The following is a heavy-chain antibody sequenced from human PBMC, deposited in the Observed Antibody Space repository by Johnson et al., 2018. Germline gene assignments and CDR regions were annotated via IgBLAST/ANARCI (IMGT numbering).Heavy chain of an antibody. CDR3: AKIDYGANFDY. Sequence: VQLVESGGVVVQPGGSLRLSCAASGFTFDDFAMHWVRQAPGKGLEWVSLISWDGGNTYYADSVKGRFTISKNNSKNSLFLQMNSLRTEETALYYCAKIDYGANFDYWGQGTLVTVSS. D-gene: IGHD4-17*01. CDR2: ISWDGGNT. CDR1: GFTFDDFA. J-gene: IGHJ4*02. V-gene: IGHV3-43D*03.